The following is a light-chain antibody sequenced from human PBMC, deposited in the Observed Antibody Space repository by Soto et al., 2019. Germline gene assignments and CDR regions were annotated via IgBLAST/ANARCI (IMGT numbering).Light chain of an antibody. V-gene: IGKV2-28*01. CDR1: LSLLHRNGYNY. J-gene: IGKJ1*01. Sequence: DILLTQSPLSLAVTLGEPASISCRSSLSLLHRNGYNYVNWYLQKPGQSPQLLIHLGSNRASGVPDRFSGSGSGTDFTLQISRVEAEDVGVYHCMQSLQTPKTFGQGTKVEIK. CDR2: LGS. CDR3: MQSLQTPKT.